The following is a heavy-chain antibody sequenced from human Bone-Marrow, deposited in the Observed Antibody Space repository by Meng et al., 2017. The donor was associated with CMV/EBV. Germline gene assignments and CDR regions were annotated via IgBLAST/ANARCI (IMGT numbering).Heavy chain of an antibody. CDR3: AILGSYGVDNWFDP. CDR2: INPNSGGT. CDR1: GYTFTGYY. Sequence: ASVKVSCKASGYTFTGYYMHWVRQAPGQGLEWMGWINPNSGGTNYAQKFQGRVTMTRDTSISTAYVEVSDLRSDDTAVYYCAILGSYGVDNWFDPWGQGTLVTVSS. V-gene: IGHV1-2*02. J-gene: IGHJ5*02. D-gene: IGHD1-26*01.